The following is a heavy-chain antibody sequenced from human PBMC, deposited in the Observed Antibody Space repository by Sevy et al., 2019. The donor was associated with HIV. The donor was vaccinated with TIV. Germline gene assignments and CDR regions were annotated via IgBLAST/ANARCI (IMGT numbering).Heavy chain of an antibody. CDR3: ARGNSPSVTTAPLYYYYGLDV. CDR1: GFIFRNYA. V-gene: IGHV3-30-3*01. CDR2: ISFDGTNK. D-gene: IGHD4-17*01. J-gene: IGHJ6*02. Sequence: GGSLRLSCAASGFIFRNYAVHWVRQAPGKGLEWLAIISFDGTNKYYADSVKGRFTVSRDNAKKTLYLQMNSLRTEDTAIYYCARGNSPSVTTAPLYYYYGLDVWGQGTTVTVSS.